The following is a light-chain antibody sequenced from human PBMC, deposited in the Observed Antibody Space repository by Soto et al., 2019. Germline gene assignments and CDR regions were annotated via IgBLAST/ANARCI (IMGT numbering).Light chain of an antibody. CDR1: SSDIGGYNY. V-gene: IGLV2-8*01. J-gene: IGLJ2*01. CDR2: EVT. CDR3: ASYAVSNVI. Sequence: QSALAQPPSASGSPGQSVTISCTGTSSDIGGYNYISWYQQHPGKARKLMIYEVTKRPSGVPDRFSASKSGNTASLTVSGLQAEDEAAYYCASYAVSNVIFCGGTKVTVL.